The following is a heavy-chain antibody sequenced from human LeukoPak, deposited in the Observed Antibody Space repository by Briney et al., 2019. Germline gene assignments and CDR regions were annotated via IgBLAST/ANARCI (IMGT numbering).Heavy chain of an antibody. CDR3: ARDGATWSDSSGYYDY. V-gene: IGHV1-46*01. Sequence: ASVKVSCKVSGYTLTELSMHWVRQAPGQGLEWMGIINPSGGSTSYAQKFQGRVTMTRDMSTSTVYMELSSLRSEDTAVYFCARDGATWSDSSGYYDYWGQGTLVTVSS. CDR1: GYTLTELS. J-gene: IGHJ4*02. D-gene: IGHD3-22*01. CDR2: INPSGGST.